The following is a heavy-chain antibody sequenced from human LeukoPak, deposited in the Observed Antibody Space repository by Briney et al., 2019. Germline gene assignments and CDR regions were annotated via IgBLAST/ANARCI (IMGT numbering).Heavy chain of an antibody. CDR1: GGSISSYY. V-gene: IGHV4-59*01. D-gene: IGHD6-13*01. CDR3: ARTTEAHSWRTRYYDYYMDV. J-gene: IGHJ6*03. CDR2: IYYSGST. Sequence: SETLSLTCTVSGGSISSYYWSWIRQPPGKGLEWIGYIYYSGSTNYNPSLKSRVTISVDTSKNQFSLKLSSVTAADTAVYYCARTTEAHSWRTRYYDYYMDVWGKGTTVTISS.